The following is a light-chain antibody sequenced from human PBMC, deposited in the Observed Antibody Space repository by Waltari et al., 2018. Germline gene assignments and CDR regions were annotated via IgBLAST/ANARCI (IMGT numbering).Light chain of an antibody. CDR2: GND. Sequence: QSALTQPPSVSGTPGQRVTISCSGSYSNIGSRAVTWYQQLPGTAPKLLIYGNDHRPSGVPDRYPGSKSGSWASLAISGLQSEDEADYYCATWDDALNWVFGGGTKLTVL. CDR3: ATWDDALNWV. J-gene: IGLJ3*02. CDR1: YSNIGSRA. V-gene: IGLV1-44*01.